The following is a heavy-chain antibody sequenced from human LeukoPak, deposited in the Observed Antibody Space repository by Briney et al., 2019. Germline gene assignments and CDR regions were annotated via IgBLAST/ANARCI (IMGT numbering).Heavy chain of an antibody. D-gene: IGHD3-22*01. V-gene: IGHV1-18*01. CDR1: GYTFTSYG. CDR3: ARDYYDSCGPQGAFDI. J-gene: IGHJ3*02. CDR2: ISAYNGNT. Sequence: ASVKVSCKASGYTFTSYGISWVRQAPGQGLEWMGWISAYNGNTNYAQKLQGRVTMTTDTSTSTAYMELRSLRSDDTAVYYCARDYYDSCGPQGAFDIWGQGTMVTVSS.